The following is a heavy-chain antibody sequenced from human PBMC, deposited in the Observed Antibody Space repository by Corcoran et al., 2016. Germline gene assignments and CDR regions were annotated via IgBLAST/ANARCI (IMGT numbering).Heavy chain of an antibody. D-gene: IGHD2-15*01. CDR1: GFSLSTSGVG. Sequence: QITLKESGPTLVKPTQTLTLTCTFSGFSLSTSGVGVGWIRQPPGKALEWLALIYWNDDKRYSPSLKSRLTITKDTSKNQVVLTMTNMDPVDTATYYCAHSGGGGTQALDDWYFDLWGRGTLVTVSS. J-gene: IGHJ2*01. V-gene: IGHV2-5*01. CDR2: IYWNDDK. CDR3: AHSGGGGTQALDDWYFDL.